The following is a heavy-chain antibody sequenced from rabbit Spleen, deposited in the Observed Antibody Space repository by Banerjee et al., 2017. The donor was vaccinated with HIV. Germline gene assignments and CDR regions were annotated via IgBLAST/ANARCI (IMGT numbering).Heavy chain of an antibody. J-gene: IGHJ6*01. D-gene: IGHD1-1*01. Sequence: QQQLVESGGGLVQPEGSLTLTCKASGFSFSSNDYMCWVRQAPGKGLEWIACTVGGRSTFPYYASWVNGRFTISKASSTTVTLQMTSLTAADTATYFCARDTATSFSSYGMALWGQGTLVTVS. CDR2: TVGGRSTFP. CDR1: GFSFSSNDY. V-gene: IGHV1S45*01. CDR3: ARDTATSFSSYGMAL.